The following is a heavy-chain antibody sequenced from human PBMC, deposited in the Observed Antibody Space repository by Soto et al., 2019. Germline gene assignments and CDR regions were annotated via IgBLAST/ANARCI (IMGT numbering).Heavy chain of an antibody. CDR1: VGLFSSYA. V-gene: IGHV1-69*13. D-gene: IGHD3-22*01. CDR3: ARGGSGYVWFNEF. J-gene: IGHJ4*02. Sequence: SVKVSCKDTVGLFSSYAVSWVRQAPGQGLEWMGGIIPVFDTVYYAQKFQGRVTITADESTNTAYMELSSLRSEDTAMYYCARGGSGYVWFNEFWGQGTLVTVSS. CDR2: IIPVFDTV.